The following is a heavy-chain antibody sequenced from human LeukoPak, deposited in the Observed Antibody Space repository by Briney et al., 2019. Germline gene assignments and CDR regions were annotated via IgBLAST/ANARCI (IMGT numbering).Heavy chain of an antibody. D-gene: IGHD3-16*01. V-gene: IGHV3-23*01. Sequence: HTGGSLSLSGAASGFTFSSYGMSWVRQAPGKGLEWVSAISGSGGSTYYADSVKGRFTISRDNSKNTLYLQMNSLRAEDTAVYYCAKHWGSGAFDIWGQGTLVTVSS. CDR3: AKHWGSGAFDI. CDR2: ISGSGGST. CDR1: GFTFSSYG. J-gene: IGHJ3*02.